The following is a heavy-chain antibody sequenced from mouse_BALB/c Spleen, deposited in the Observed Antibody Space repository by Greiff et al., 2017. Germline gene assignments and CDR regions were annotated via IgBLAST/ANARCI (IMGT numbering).Heavy chain of an antibody. J-gene: IGHJ4*01. V-gene: IGHV1-80*01. D-gene: IGHD2-2*01. Sequence: VKLVESGAELVRPGSSVKISCKASGYAFSSYWMNWVKQRPGQGLEWIGQIYPGDGDTNYNGKFKGKATLTADKSSSTAYMQLSSLTSEDSAVYFCARDGYEGGDYAMDYWGQGTSVTVSS. CDR3: ARDGYEGGDYAMDY. CDR2: IYPGDGDT. CDR1: GYAFSSYW.